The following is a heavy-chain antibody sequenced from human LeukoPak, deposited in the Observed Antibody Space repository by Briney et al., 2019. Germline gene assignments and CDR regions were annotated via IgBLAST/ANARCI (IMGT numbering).Heavy chain of an antibody. CDR3: AKSEQEPMNYFDY. J-gene: IGHJ4*02. CDR2: FRGSDGST. CDR1: GFTFSSFA. Sequence: PGGSLRLSCAASGFTFSSFAMSWVRQAPGKGLEWVSGFRGSDGSTDYADSVKGRFTIFRDNSKNTLYLQMTSLRADDTAVYYCAKSEQEPMNYFDYWGQGTLDIVSS. V-gene: IGHV3-23*01.